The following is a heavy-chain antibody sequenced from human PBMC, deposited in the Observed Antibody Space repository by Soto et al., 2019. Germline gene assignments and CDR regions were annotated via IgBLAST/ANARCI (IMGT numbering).Heavy chain of an antibody. D-gene: IGHD3-10*01. V-gene: IGHV3-23*01. CDR3: VKNSGWFNT. J-gene: IGHJ5*02. CDR1: GFTFGTTD. CDR2: IDGSGGIT. Sequence: QLLQSGGGLVQPGGSLTLSCAASGFTFGTTDMSWVRQAPGEGLEWVSTIDGSGGITYYADSVKGRFTISRDNSRNTVYLHMNRLRGDDTALYYCVKNSGWFNTWGQGALVTVSS.